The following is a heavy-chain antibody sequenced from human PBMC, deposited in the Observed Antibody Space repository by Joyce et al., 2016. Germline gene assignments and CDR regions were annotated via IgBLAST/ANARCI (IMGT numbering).Heavy chain of an antibody. CDR1: GSSISSYY. CDR3: ARGEDYYDTSGQYLFDS. D-gene: IGHD3-22*01. CDR2: IYYNGRT. Sequence: QVQLQESGPGLLKPSETLSLTCTVSGSSISSYYWSWIRQPPGKGLDWIGYIYYNGRTKYNPALKSRVIISVDTSKNQVSLSLISVTAADTAVYYCARGEDYYDTSGQYLFDSWGQGVLVTVSS. V-gene: IGHV4-59*01. J-gene: IGHJ4*02.